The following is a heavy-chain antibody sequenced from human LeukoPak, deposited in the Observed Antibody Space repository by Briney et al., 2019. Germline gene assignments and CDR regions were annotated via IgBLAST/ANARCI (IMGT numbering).Heavy chain of an antibody. CDR1: GGSFSGYY. CDR2: INHSGST. D-gene: IGHD3-16*01. V-gene: IGHV4-34*01. Sequence: PSETLSLTCAVYGGSFSGYYWSWIRQPPGKGLEWIGEINHSGSTNYNPSLKSRVTISVDTSKNRFSLKLSSVTAADTAVYYCARDSMITFGGTHYMDVWGKGTTVTVSS. J-gene: IGHJ6*03. CDR3: ARDSMITFGGTHYMDV.